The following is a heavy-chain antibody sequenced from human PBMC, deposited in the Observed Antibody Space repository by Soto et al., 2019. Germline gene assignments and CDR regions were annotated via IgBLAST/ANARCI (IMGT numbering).Heavy chain of an antibody. CDR3: ARHHIAVAGAFDI. D-gene: IGHD6-19*01. Sequence: ETLSLTCTVSGGSISSSSYYWGWIRQPPGKGLEWIGSIYYSGSTYYNPSLKSRVTISVDTSKNQFSLKLSSVTAADTAVYYCARHHIAVAGAFDIWGQGTMVTVSS. V-gene: IGHV4-39*01. CDR1: GGSISSSSYY. J-gene: IGHJ3*02. CDR2: IYYSGST.